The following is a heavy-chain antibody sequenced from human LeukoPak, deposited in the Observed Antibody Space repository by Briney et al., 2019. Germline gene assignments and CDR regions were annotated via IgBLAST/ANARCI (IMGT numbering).Heavy chain of an antibody. CDR1: RFSFKNSW. CDR2: IKTKADGGTT. D-gene: IGHD1-26*01. CDR3: ATHYEVGATAFDI. V-gene: IGHV3-15*01. J-gene: IGHJ3*02. Sequence: GGSLRLSCAASRFSFKNSWMTWVRQAPGKGLEWVGHIKTKADGGTTAYAAPVKGRFTISRDDSENTLFLQMNSLKTEDTALYYCATHYEVGATAFDIWGQGTMVTVSS.